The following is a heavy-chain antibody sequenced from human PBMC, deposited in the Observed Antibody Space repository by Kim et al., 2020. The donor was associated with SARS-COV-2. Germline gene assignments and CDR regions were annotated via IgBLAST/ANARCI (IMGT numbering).Heavy chain of an antibody. CDR3: AKALEVGYNWFDP. CDR2: ISVSGTHT. D-gene: IGHD3-3*01. Sequence: GGSLRLSCVASGFSLTEYGMSWVRQSPRKGLEWVSTISVSGTHTYYADSVKGRFTVSRDNSKNTMWLQMNNLRVDDTATYYCAKALEVGYNWFDPRGQGT. CDR1: GFSLTEYG. V-gene: IGHV3-23*01. J-gene: IGHJ5*02.